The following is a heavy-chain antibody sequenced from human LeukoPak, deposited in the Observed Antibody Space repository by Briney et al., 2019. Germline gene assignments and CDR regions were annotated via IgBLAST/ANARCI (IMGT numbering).Heavy chain of an antibody. V-gene: IGHV1-18*01. CDR3: ARDLKTMGATAEYFQH. CDR2: ISAYNGNT. J-gene: IGHJ1*01. CDR1: GYTFTSYG. D-gene: IGHD1-26*01. Sequence: SVKVSCKASGYTFTSYGISWVRQAPGQGLEWMGWISAYNGNTNYAQKLQDRVTMTTDTSSSTAYMELRSLRSDDTAVYYCARDLKTMGATAEYFQHWGQGTLVTVSS.